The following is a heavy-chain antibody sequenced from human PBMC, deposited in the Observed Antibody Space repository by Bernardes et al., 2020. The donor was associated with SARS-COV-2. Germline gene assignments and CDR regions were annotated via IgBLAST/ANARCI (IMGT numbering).Heavy chain of an antibody. V-gene: IGHV4-59*01. CDR3: ARGSGKATREFDN. CDR2: VYYNGNT. D-gene: IGHD1-26*01. Sequence: ETLSLTCTVSGGSISYYYWNWIRQSPGKGLEWIGYVYYNGNTKYNPSVQSPLTISLDTSKNQFSLNINSVTAADTAVYYCARGSGKATREFDNWGQGTLVTVSS. J-gene: IGHJ4*02. CDR1: GGSISYYY.